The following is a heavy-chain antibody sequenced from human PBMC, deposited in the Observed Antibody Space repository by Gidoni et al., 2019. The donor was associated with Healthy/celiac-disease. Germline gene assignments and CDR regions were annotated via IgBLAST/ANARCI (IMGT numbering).Heavy chain of an antibody. J-gene: IGHJ3*02. D-gene: IGHD3-22*01. CDR3: AITPLPNYYDSSGPYGIDI. CDR1: GGSISRAEYD. CDR2: IDYSGST. V-gene: IGHV4-30-4*01. Sequence: QVQLQESGPGLVKPSQTLSLTCTGTGGSISRAEYDWSWIRQPPGKGLEWIGYIDYSGSTYYHPSLKRRVTLSVHTSKLPFSLQLSSVTAADTAVYYCAITPLPNYYDSSGPYGIDIWGQGTMVTVSS.